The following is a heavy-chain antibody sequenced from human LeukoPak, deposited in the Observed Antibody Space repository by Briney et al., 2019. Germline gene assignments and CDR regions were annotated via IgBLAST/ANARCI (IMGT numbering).Heavy chain of an antibody. V-gene: IGHV3-23*01. CDR1: GFTFSSYA. CDR3: AKVVPADNYFDY. J-gene: IGHJ4*02. D-gene: IGHD2-2*01. CDR2: ISGSGDST. Sequence: PGGSLRLSCAASGFTFSSYAMNWVRQAPGKGLEWVSGISGSGDSTYYADSVKGRFTISRDNSKNTLYLQMNSLRAEDTAVYFCAKVVPADNYFDYWGQGTLVTVSS.